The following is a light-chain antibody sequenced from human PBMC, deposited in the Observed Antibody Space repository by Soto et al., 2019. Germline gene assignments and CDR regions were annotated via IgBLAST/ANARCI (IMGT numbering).Light chain of an antibody. V-gene: IGKV3-15*01. CDR1: QTVSNN. CDR2: FAS. Sequence: EIVMTQSPATLSVSPGEKATLSCRASQTVSNNLAWYQQKPGQAPRLLIYFASTRATGIPARFSGSGSGTEFTLTISRLQSEDFAFYYCQQYNKWPLTFGGGTKVETK. J-gene: IGKJ4*01. CDR3: QQYNKWPLT.